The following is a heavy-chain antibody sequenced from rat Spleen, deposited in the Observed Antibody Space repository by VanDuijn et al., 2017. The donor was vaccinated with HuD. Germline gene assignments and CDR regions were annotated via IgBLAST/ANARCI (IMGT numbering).Heavy chain of an antibody. D-gene: IGHD1-2*01. Sequence: EVQLVESGGGLVQPGRSLKLSCAASGFTFSNYDMAWVRQAPTKGLEWVASISTGGGNTYYRDSVKGRFTVSRDNAKSTLYLQMDSLRSEDTATYFCARHSSSFIYFHYWGQGVMVTVSS. CDR3: ARHSSSFIYFHY. V-gene: IGHV5S23*01. CDR1: GFTFSNYD. J-gene: IGHJ2*01. CDR2: ISTGGGNT.